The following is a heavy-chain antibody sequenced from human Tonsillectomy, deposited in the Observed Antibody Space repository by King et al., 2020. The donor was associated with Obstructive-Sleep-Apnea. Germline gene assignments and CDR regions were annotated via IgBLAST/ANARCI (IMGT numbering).Heavy chain of an antibody. CDR3: ARPDSSSWFRQNPYYYYGMDV. CDR1: GFTFSSYG. J-gene: IGHJ6*02. V-gene: IGHV3-33*01. D-gene: IGHD6-13*01. Sequence: QVQLVESGGGVVQPGRSLRLSCAASGFTFSSYGMHGVRQAPGKGLEWGAVIWYDGGIKNYADSVKGRFTISRDNSKNTLYLQRNSLRAEDTAVYYCARPDSSSWFRQNPYYYYGMDVWGQGTTVTVSS. CDR2: IWYDGGIK.